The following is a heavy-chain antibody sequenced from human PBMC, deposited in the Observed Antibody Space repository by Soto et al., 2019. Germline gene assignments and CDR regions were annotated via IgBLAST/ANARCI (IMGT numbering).Heavy chain of an antibody. D-gene: IGHD1-26*01. V-gene: IGHV3-74*01. CDR3: ARGYSGSYSGFDY. J-gene: IGHJ4*02. CDR1: GFTFSSYA. Sequence: GGSLRLSCAASGFTFSSYAMSWVRQAPGKGLEWVSRISGSGSSTSYADSVRGRFTISRDNAKNTLYLQMNSLGAEDTAVYYCARGYSGSYSGFDYWGQGTLVTVSS. CDR2: ISGSGSST.